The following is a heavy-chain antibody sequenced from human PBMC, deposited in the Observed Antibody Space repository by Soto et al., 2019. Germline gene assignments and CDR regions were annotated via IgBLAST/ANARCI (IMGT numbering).Heavy chain of an antibody. CDR3: ASWYYYDSSGYYYFDY. J-gene: IGHJ4*02. Sequence: SETLSLTCTVSGGSISSGGYYWSWIRQHPGKGLEWIGYIYYSGSTYYNPSHKSRVTISVDTSKNQFSLRLSSVTAADTAVYYCASWYYYDSSGYYYFDYWGQGTLVTVSS. CDR1: GGSISSGGYY. V-gene: IGHV4-31*03. CDR2: IYYSGST. D-gene: IGHD3-22*01.